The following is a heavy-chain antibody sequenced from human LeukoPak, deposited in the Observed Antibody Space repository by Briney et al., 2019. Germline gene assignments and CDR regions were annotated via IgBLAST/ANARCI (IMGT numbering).Heavy chain of an antibody. V-gene: IGHV4-39*01. CDR3: ARAYNRATFDY. Sequence: NPSETLSLTCTVSDGSISNSGYYWGWIRQPPGKGLEWIGSIYYSGDTYYNPSLKSRVTISVDTSKNQFSLKLSSVTAADTTVYYCARAYNRATFDYWGQGTLVTVSS. D-gene: IGHD1-14*01. CDR1: DGSISNSGYY. CDR2: IYYSGDT. J-gene: IGHJ4*02.